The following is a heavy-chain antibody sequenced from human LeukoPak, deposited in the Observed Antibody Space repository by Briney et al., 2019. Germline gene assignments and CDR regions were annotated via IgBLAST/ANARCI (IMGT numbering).Heavy chain of an antibody. Sequence: PSQTLSLTCTVSGGSISSGSYYWSWIRQPAGTGLEWIGRIYTSGSTNYNPSLKSRVTISVDTSKNQFTLNLSSVTAADTAVYYCARVSGRGDGYNPWGQGNLVTVSS. CDR1: GGSISSGSYY. CDR2: IYTSGST. CDR3: ARVSGRGDGYNP. J-gene: IGHJ5*02. V-gene: IGHV4-61*02. D-gene: IGHD5-24*01.